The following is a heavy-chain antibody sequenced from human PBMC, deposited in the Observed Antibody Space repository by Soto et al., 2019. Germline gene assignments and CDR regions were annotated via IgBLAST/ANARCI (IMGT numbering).Heavy chain of an antibody. D-gene: IGHD1-26*01. CDR3: ARALVLGVGALSQ. Sequence: QVQLVESGGGLVKPEGSLRLSCAASGFTFSAYYMSWIRQAPGKGLEWVSYISDSGSLTHYGDSVKGRVTISRDNAKASRYLQMDRRRAEDTASYYCARALVLGVGALSQWGQGTLVTVAS. J-gene: IGHJ4*02. CDR1: GFTFSAYY. CDR2: ISDSGSLT. V-gene: IGHV3-11*01.